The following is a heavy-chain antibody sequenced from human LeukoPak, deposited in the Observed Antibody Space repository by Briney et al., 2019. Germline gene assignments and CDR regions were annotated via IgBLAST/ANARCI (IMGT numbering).Heavy chain of an antibody. D-gene: IGHD1-26*01. J-gene: IGHJ6*02. CDR2: ISSGSTSI. V-gene: IGHV3-48*02. CDR1: GFTFSSYA. Sequence: GGSLRLSCAVSGFTFSSYAMNWVRQAPGKGLEWVSYISSGSTSIYYADSVKGRFTISRDNAKNSLYLQMSSLRDEDTAVYYCARALRGVGASYYYGMDVWGQGTTVTVSS. CDR3: ARALRGVGASYYYGMDV.